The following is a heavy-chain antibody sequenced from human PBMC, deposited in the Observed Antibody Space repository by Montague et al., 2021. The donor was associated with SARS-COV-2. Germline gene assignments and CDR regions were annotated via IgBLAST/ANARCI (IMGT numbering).Heavy chain of an antibody. CDR2: IHYSGST. CDR3: ASDTRITMLVVVNRYGMDV. CDR1: GGAISSSSDY. V-gene: IGHV4-39*07. D-gene: IGHD3-22*01. J-gene: IGHJ6*02. Sequence: SETLSLTCTVSGGAISSSSDYWGWIRQPPGKGLEWIGSIHYSGSTYYKPSLKSRVTISVDTSKNQFSLKLSSVTAADTAVYYCASDTRITMLVVVNRYGMDVWGQGTTVTVSS.